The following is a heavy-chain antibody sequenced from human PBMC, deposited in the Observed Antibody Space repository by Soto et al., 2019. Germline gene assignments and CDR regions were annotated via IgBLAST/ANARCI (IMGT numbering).Heavy chain of an antibody. D-gene: IGHD2-8*01. J-gene: IGHJ4*02. Sequence: GGSLRLSCAASGFTFSDYYMSWIRQAPGKGLEWVSYISSRSSTIFYADSVKGRFTISRDNVKISLYLQMNSLRAEDTAVYYCASGTNGAFFVCWGQRFLVTVSS. CDR3: ASGTNGAFFVC. CDR1: GFTFSDYY. CDR2: ISSRSSTI. V-gene: IGHV3-11*01.